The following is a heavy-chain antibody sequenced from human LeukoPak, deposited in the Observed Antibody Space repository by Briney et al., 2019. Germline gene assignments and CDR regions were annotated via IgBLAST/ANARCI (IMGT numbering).Heavy chain of an antibody. CDR1: GGSISSYY. D-gene: IGHD6-13*01. CDR3: ARLAAADYFDS. J-gene: IGHJ4*02. V-gene: IGHV4-59*08. CDR2: IYYSGGT. Sequence: PSETLSLTCTVSGGSISSYYWSWIRQPPGKGLEWIGYIYYSGGTNYNPSLKSRGTIPVDTSKNQSSLKLSSVTDADTAVYYCARLAAADYFDSWGQGTLVTVSS.